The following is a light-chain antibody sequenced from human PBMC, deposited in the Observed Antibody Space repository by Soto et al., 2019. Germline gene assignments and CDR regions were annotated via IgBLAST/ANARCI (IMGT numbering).Light chain of an antibody. J-gene: IGLJ2*01. V-gene: IGLV2-14*01. CDR1: SSDVGGYNY. CDR2: EVS. CDR3: SSYTSNVV. Sequence: QSALTQPASVSGSPGQSITISCTGTSSDVGGYNYVSWYQQHPGKAPKLMIYEVSNRPSGVSNRFSGSKSGNTASLTISGLQAEDKADYYCSSYTSNVVFGGGTKLTVL.